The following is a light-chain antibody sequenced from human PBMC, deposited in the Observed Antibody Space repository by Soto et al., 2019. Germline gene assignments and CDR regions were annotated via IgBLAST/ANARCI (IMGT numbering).Light chain of an antibody. Sequence: EVVLTQSPATLSLSPGERATLSCRASQSVSANYLAWYQQKPGQAPRLLIYGASSRATGIPDRFSGSGSGTDFTLTISRLEPEDFAVFSCHQYGSSPFTFGPGTKVDIK. J-gene: IGKJ3*01. CDR3: HQYGSSPFT. CDR2: GAS. CDR1: QSVSANY. V-gene: IGKV3-20*01.